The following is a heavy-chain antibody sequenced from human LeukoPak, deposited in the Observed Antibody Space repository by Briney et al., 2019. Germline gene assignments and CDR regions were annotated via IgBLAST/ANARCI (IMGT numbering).Heavy chain of an antibody. CDR2: ISYDGSNK. CDR1: GFTFSSYA. D-gene: IGHD6-19*01. Sequence: GGSLRPSCAASGFTFSSYAMHWVRQAPGKGLEWVAVISYDGSNKYYADSVKGRFTISRDNSKNTLYLQMNSLRAEDTAVYYCARDEQWLAQDWGQGTLATVSS. J-gene: IGHJ4*02. V-gene: IGHV3-30-3*01. CDR3: ARDEQWLAQD.